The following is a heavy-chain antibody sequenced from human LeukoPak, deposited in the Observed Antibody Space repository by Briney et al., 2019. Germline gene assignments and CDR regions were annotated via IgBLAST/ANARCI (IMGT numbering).Heavy chain of an antibody. CDR1: GFTFSSYG. V-gene: IGHV3-30*02. CDR3: AKDQLTGDEWFDP. Sequence: GGSLRLSCAASGFTFSSYGMHWVRQAPGKGLEWVAFIRYDGSNKYYADSVKGRFTISRDNSKSTLYLQMNSLRAEDTAVYYCAKDQLTGDEWFDPWGQGTLVTVSS. D-gene: IGHD7-27*01. J-gene: IGHJ5*02. CDR2: IRYDGSNK.